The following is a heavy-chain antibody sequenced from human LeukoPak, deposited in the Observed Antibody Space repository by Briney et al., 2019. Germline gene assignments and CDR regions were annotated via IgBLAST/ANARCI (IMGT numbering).Heavy chain of an antibody. CDR3: ARSIHDYGGNGYAFDI. Sequence: GASVKVSCKASGGTFSSYAISWVRQAPGQGLEWMGGIIPIFGTANYAQKFQGRVTITADESTSTAYMELSSLRSEDTAVYYCARSIHDYGGNGYAFDIWGQGTMVTVSS. V-gene: IGHV1-69*13. D-gene: IGHD4-23*01. CDR2: IIPIFGTA. CDR1: GGTFSSYA. J-gene: IGHJ3*02.